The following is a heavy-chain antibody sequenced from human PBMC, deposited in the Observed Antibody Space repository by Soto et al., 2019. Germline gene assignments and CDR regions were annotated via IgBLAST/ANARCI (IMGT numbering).Heavy chain of an antibody. J-gene: IGHJ6*02. Sequence: GESLKISCKGSGYSFTSYWISWVRQMPGKGLEWMGRIDPSDSYTNYSPSFQGHVTISADKSISTAYLQWSSLKASDTAMYYCARVWHFWSGPYYYYYGMDVWGQGTTVTVSS. V-gene: IGHV5-10-1*01. D-gene: IGHD3-3*02. CDR2: IDPSDSYT. CDR1: GYSFTSYW. CDR3: ARVWHFWSGPYYYYYGMDV.